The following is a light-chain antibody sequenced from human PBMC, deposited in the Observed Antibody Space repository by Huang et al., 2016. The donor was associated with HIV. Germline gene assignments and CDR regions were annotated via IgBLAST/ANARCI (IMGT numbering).Light chain of an antibody. CDR1: QNINNW. Sequence: DIQLTQSPSTLSASVGDRVTITCRASQNINNWLAWYQQKQGKAPKLLIYDASTLESGVPSRFSGSGSGTDFTLTISSLQPDDFATYYCQQYKSYPYTFGQGTKLEIK. CDR2: DAS. V-gene: IGKV1-5*01. CDR3: QQYKSYPYT. J-gene: IGKJ2*01.